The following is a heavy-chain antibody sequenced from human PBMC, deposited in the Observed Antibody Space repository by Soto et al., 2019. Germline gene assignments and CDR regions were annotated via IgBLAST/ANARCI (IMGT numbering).Heavy chain of an antibody. CDR2: ITDNGGST. CDR1: GFTFSRDG. J-gene: IGHJ4*02. V-gene: IGHV3-23*01. D-gene: IGHD4-17*01. Sequence: GGSLRICCAASGFTFSRDGMIGVRQAPGKGLEWVSLITDNGGSTYYADSVKGRFTISRDNTKNTLFLQMNSLRAEDTAVYYCAKEQATTTAFDYWGQGALVTVHS. CDR3: AKEQATTTAFDY.